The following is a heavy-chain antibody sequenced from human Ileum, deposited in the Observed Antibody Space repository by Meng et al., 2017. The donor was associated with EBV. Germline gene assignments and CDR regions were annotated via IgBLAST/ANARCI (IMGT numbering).Heavy chain of an antibody. Sequence: VTLQESVPGLVKPSETRSLTCVISGGSISSDDWWSWVRQSPEKGLEWIGEMYPTGPTYYNPSLKGRVSISIDKSKNQLSLKLNSVTAADTAVYYCVRGGTYYLSYWGQGSLVTVSS. CDR2: MYPTGPT. J-gene: IGHJ4*02. V-gene: IGHV4/OR15-8*02. CDR1: GGSISSDDW. D-gene: IGHD1-26*01. CDR3: VRGGTYYLSY.